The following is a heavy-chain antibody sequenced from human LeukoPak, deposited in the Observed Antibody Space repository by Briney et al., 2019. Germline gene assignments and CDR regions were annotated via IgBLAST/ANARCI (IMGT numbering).Heavy chain of an antibody. CDR3: ARDRGCDYVWGSYRYAGAFDI. CDR1: GFTFSSYW. Sequence: PGGSLRLSCAASGFTFSSYWMSWVRQAPGKGLEWVANIKQGGSEKYYVDSVKGRFTISRDNAKNSLYLQMNSLRAEDTAVYYCARDRGCDYVWGSYRYAGAFDIWGQGTMVTVSS. J-gene: IGHJ3*02. V-gene: IGHV3-7*01. D-gene: IGHD3-16*02. CDR2: IKQGGSEK.